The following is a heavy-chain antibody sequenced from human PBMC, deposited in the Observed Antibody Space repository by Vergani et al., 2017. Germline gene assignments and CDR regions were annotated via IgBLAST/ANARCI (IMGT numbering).Heavy chain of an antibody. Sequence: QVQLVQSGAEVKKPGSSVKVSCKASGGTFSSYAISWVRQAPGQGLEWMGGIIPIFGTANYAQKFQGRVTITADESTSTAYMELSSLRSEDTAVYYCAKDIPEGYYDFWSGYYTDHPAAGMDVWGQGTTVTVSS. J-gene: IGHJ6*02. CDR2: IIPIFGTA. CDR3: AKDIPEGYYDFWSGYYTDHPAAGMDV. V-gene: IGHV1-69*01. D-gene: IGHD3-3*01. CDR1: GGTFSSYA.